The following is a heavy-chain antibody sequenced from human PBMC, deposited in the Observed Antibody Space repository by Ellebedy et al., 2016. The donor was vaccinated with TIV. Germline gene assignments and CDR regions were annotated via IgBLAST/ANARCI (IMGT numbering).Heavy chain of an antibody. D-gene: IGHD3-3*01. J-gene: IGHJ6*02. Sequence: PGGPLRLSCAASGFTFSTYVINWVRQAPGKGLEWVSVISDNGGDTSYADSVKGRFTIPRDNSKNTLYLQMNILRAEDSAVYYCAKGGSGYWYKGMDVWGQGTTVTVSS. CDR2: ISDNGGDT. V-gene: IGHV3-23*01. CDR3: AKGGSGYWYKGMDV. CDR1: GFTFSTYV.